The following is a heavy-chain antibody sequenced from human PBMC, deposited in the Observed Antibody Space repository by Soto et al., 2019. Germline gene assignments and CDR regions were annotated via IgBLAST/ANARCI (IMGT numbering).Heavy chain of an antibody. J-gene: IGHJ6*02. CDR2: IYPGDSDS. Sequence: PGESLKISCKASGYSFSDYWIGWVRQMPGRGLEWMGIIYPGDSDSTYSPSFQGQVTISGDKSISAAYLQWSSLKASDTAIYYCARGGKGGSNFYGLDVWGQGTTVTVSS. V-gene: IGHV5-51*01. CDR3: ARGGKGGSNFYGLDV. CDR1: GYSFSDYW. D-gene: IGHD1-26*01.